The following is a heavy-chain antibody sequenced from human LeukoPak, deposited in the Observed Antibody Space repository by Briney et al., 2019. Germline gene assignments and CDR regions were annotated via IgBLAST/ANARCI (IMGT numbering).Heavy chain of an antibody. J-gene: IGHJ4*02. V-gene: IGHV3-48*02. CDR3: ARDLNWAFDY. D-gene: IGHD1-1*01. CDR1: GFTFSGYA. CDR2: IFSSDSTI. Sequence: PGGSLRLSCAASGFTFSGYAMNWVRQAPGKGLEWVSHIFSSDSTIGYADSVKGRVTVSRDNAKNSLYLQMNNLRDDDTAVYYCARDLNWAFDYWGQGTLVTVSS.